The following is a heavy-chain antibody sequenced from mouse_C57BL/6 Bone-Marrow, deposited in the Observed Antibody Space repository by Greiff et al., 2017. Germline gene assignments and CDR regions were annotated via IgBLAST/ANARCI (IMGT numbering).Heavy chain of an antibody. Sequence: EVQVVESGTVLARPGASVKMSCKTSGYTFTSYWMHWVKQRPGQGLEWIGAIYPGNSDTSYNQKFKGKAKLTAVTSASTAYMALSSLTNEDSAVYYCTKRSMITTLFDYWGQGTTLTVSS. D-gene: IGHD2-4*01. J-gene: IGHJ2*01. V-gene: IGHV1-5*01. CDR3: TKRSMITTLFDY. CDR2: IYPGNSDT. CDR1: GYTFTSYW.